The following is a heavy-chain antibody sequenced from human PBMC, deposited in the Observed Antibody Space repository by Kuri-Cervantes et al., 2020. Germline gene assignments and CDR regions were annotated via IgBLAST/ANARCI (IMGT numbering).Heavy chain of an antibody. V-gene: IGHV1-18*01. CDR2: ISAYNGNT. Sequence: ASVKVSCKASGYTFTSYGISWVRQAPGQGLEWMGWISAYNGNTNYAQKLQGRVTMTTDTSTSTAYMELRSLRSDDTAVYYCARGVNWNYYGYYYYMDVWGKGTTVTVSS. J-gene: IGHJ6*03. CDR3: ARGVNWNYYGYYYYMDV. CDR1: GYTFTSYG. D-gene: IGHD1-7*01.